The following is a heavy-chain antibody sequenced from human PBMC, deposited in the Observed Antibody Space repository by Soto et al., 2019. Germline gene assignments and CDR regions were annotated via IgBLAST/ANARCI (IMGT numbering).Heavy chain of an antibody. J-gene: IGHJ6*03. CDR1: GYTFTSYG. Sequence: ASVKVSCKASGYTFTSYGISWVRQAPGQGLEWMGWISAYNGNTNYAQKLQGRVTMTTDTSTSTAYMELRSLRSDDTAVYYCARNTGTTSLYYYYMDVWGKGTTVTVSS. CDR2: ISAYNGNT. CDR3: ARNTGTTSLYYYYMDV. V-gene: IGHV1-18*01. D-gene: IGHD1-7*01.